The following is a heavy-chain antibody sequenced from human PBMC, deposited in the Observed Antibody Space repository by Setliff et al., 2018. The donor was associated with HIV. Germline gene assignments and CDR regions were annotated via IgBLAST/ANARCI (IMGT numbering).Heavy chain of an antibody. J-gene: IGHJ4*02. Sequence: GGSLRLSCAASGFTFTNYAMSWVRQAPGKGLEWVSVIYTGGSTYYADSVKGRFTISRDNSKNTLYLQMNSLRAEDTAVYYCEKDASITGTSYYFDYWGQGTLVTVSS. V-gene: IGHV3-53*01. CDR2: IYTGGST. CDR3: EKDASITGTSYYFDY. D-gene: IGHD1-20*01. CDR1: GFTFTNYA.